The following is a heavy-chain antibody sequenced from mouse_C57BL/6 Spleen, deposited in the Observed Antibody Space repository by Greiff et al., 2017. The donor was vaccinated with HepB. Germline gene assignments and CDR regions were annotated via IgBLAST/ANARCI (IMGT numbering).Heavy chain of an antibody. CDR2: IDPSDSET. CDR3: ASSRATVVATCDY. CDR1: GYTFTSYW. J-gene: IGHJ2*01. V-gene: IGHV1-52*01. D-gene: IGHD1-1*01. Sequence: QVQLQQSGAELVRPGSSVKLSCKASGYTFTSYWMHWVKQRPIQGLEWIGNIDPSDSETHYNQKFKDKATLTVDKSSSTAYMQLSSLTSEDSAVYYCASSRATVVATCDYWGQGTTLTVSS.